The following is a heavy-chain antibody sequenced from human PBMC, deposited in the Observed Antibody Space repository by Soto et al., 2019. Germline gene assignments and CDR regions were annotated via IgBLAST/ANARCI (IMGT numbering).Heavy chain of an antibody. CDR2: TNTDGTAT. J-gene: IGHJ6*02. Sequence: SWGSLRLSCAASGFTFIAYWMHFICQAPVKGLVWVSRTNTDGTATTYADSVEGRFTISRDNAKNMLYLQMNSLRAEDTAVYYCTRGHYYGMDVWGQGTTVTVS. CDR1: GFTFIAYW. V-gene: IGHV3-74*03. CDR3: TRGHYYGMDV.